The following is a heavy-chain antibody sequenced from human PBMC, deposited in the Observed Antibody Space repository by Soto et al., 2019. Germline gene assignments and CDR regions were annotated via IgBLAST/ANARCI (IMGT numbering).Heavy chain of an antibody. CDR1: GGSISSGGYY. J-gene: IGHJ5*02. CDR3: ARQGYCTNGVCHSPGWFDP. Sequence: SETLSLTCTVSGGSISSGGYYWSWIRQHPGKGLEWIGYIYYSGSTYYNPSLKSRVTISVDTSKNQFSLKLSSVTAADTAVYYCARQGYCTNGVCHSPGWFDPWGQGTLVTVSS. D-gene: IGHD2-8*01. CDR2: IYYSGST. V-gene: IGHV4-31*03.